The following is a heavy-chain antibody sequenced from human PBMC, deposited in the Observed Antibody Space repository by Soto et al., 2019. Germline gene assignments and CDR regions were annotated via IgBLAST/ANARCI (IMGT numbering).Heavy chain of an antibody. CDR2: INPYNANT. CDR1: GYTFTNHG. CDR3: ARDRVAGIWGDAFDI. Sequence: ASVNVSFKTSGYTFTNHGINWVRQAPGQGLEWMGWINPYNANTNYAQKLQGRVTMTTDTSTSTAYMDLRSLTSDDTAVYYCARDRVAGIWGDAFDIWGQGTMVTVSS. J-gene: IGHJ3*02. V-gene: IGHV1-18*04. D-gene: IGHD3-16*01.